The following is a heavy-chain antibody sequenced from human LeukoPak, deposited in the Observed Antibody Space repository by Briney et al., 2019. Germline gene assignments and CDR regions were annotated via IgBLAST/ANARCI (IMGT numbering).Heavy chain of an antibody. V-gene: IGHV1-2*02. J-gene: IGHJ4*02. CDR3: ARETIWFGELNFDY. CDR1: GHTFTGYY. Sequence: GASVKVSCKASGHTFTGYYMHWVRQAPGQGLEWMGWINPDSGGTNYAQKFQGRVTMTRDTSISTAYMELSRLRSDDTAVYYCARETIWFGELNFDYWGQGTLVTVSS. D-gene: IGHD3-10*01. CDR2: INPDSGGT.